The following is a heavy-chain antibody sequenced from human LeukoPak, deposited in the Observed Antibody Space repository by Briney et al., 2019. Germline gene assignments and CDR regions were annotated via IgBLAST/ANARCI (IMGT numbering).Heavy chain of an antibody. V-gene: IGHV4-30-2*01. D-gene: IGHD3-22*01. CDR2: IYHSGST. Sequence: SETLSLTCTVSGGSISSGGYYWSWIRQPPGKGLEWIGYIYHSGSTYYNPSLKSRVTISVDRSKNQFSLKLSSVTAADTAVYYCARVRYYDRNAFDIWGQGTMVTVSS. J-gene: IGHJ3*02. CDR3: ARVRYYDRNAFDI. CDR1: GGSISSGGYY.